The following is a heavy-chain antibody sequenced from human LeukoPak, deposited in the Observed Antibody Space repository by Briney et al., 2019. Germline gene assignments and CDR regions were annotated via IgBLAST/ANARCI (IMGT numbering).Heavy chain of an antibody. J-gene: IGHJ4*02. V-gene: IGHV3-21*04. Sequence: GGSLRLSCAASGFTFSSYSMNWVRQAPGKGLEWVSSISSSSSYIYYADSVKGRFTISRDNAKNSLYLQMNSLRAEDTAVYYCAKLPGYSSSWYGADYWGQGTLVTVSS. CDR3: AKLPGYSSSWYGADY. D-gene: IGHD6-13*01. CDR2: ISSSSSYI. CDR1: GFTFSSYS.